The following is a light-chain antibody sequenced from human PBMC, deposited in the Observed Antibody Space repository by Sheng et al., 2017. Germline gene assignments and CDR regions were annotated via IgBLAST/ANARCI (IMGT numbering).Light chain of an antibody. V-gene: IGKV1-39*01. Sequence: DIQMTQSPSSLSASVGDRVTISCRATQSVSTYFNWYQQKPGKAPKLLIYAASNLRSEVPSRFSGSGSGTDFTLTISSLQPEDFATYYCQQTYSSPPTFGGGTKVEI. CDR3: QQTYSSPPT. CDR1: QSVSTY. CDR2: AAS. J-gene: IGKJ4*01.